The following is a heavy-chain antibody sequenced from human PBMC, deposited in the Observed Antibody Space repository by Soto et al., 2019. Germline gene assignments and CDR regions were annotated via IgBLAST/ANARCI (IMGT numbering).Heavy chain of an antibody. V-gene: IGHV1-69*13. Sequence: QVQLVQSGAEVKKPGASVKVSCKASGGTFSSYAISWVRQAPGQGLEWMGGIIPIFGTANYAQKFQGRVTITADESTSTAYMELSSLRSEDTAVYYCARGPRYYYDSSGYSEPPGYFDLWGRGTLVTVSS. CDR3: ARGPRYYYDSSGYSEPPGYFDL. CDR1: GGTFSSYA. J-gene: IGHJ2*01. CDR2: IIPIFGTA. D-gene: IGHD3-22*01.